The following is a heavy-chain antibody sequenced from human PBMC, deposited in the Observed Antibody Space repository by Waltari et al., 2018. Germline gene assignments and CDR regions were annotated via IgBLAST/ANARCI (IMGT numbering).Heavy chain of an antibody. D-gene: IGHD3-3*01. CDR1: GGTFSSYA. CDR2: IIPIFGTA. J-gene: IGHJ6*02. V-gene: IGHV1-69*08. Sequence: QVQLVQSGAEVKKPGSSVKVSCKASGGTFSSYAISWVRQAPGQGLEWMGRIIPIFGTANDAQKFQGRVTITADKSTSTAYMELSSLRSEDTAVYYCARDNSYYDFWSGYYYGMDVWGQGTTVTVSS. CDR3: ARDNSYYDFWSGYYYGMDV.